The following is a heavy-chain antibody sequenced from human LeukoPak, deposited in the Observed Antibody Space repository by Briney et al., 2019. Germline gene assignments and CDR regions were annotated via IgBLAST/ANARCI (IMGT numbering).Heavy chain of an antibody. D-gene: IGHD3-9*01. CDR3: ASSPLKPNYDILTGYSALLN. J-gene: IGHJ4*02. CDR2: ISYDGSNK. V-gene: IGHV3-30*03. CDR1: GFTFSSYG. Sequence: GGSLRLSCAASGFTFSSYGMHWVRQAPGKGLEWVAVISYDGSNKYYADSVKGRFTISRDNSKNTLYLQMNSLRAEDTAVYYCASSPLKPNYDILTGYSALLNWGQGTLVTVSS.